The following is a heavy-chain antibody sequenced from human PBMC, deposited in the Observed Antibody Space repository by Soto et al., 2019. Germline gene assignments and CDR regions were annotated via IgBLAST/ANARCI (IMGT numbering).Heavy chain of an antibody. CDR3: ARDASTSVQGDAFDI. CDR2: ISSSSSYI. J-gene: IGHJ3*02. V-gene: IGHV3-21*01. D-gene: IGHD1-1*01. Sequence: GGSLRLSCAASGFTFSRPGMHWVRQAPGRGLEWVSAISSSSSYIYYADSVKGRFTISRDNAKNSLYLQMNSLRAEDTAVYYCARDASTSVQGDAFDIWGQGTMVTVSS. CDR1: GFTFSRPG.